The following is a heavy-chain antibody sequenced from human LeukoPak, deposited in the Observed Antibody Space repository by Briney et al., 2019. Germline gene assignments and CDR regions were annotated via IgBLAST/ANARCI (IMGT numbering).Heavy chain of an antibody. CDR3: VKDYDILTGYFDY. V-gene: IGHV3-30*18. Sequence: GRSLRLSCVASGFTFSSYGMHWVRQAPGKGLEWVAVISYDGSTTYYADSVKGRFTISRDNSKNTLYLQMSSLRAEDTAVYYCVKDYDILTGYFDYWGQGTLVTVSS. J-gene: IGHJ4*02. CDR2: ISYDGSTT. D-gene: IGHD3-9*01. CDR1: GFTFSSYG.